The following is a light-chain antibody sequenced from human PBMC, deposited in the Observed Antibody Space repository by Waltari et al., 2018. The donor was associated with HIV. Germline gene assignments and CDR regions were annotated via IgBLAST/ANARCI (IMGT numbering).Light chain of an antibody. CDR3: VLYMGSGVWV. J-gene: IGLJ3*02. Sequence: QTVVTQEPSFSVSPGGTVTPTCGLSSGSVSTNSYPSWYQQTPGQAPRTLTYSTNPRSSGVPDRFSGSILGNKAALTITGAQADDESDYYCVLYMGSGVWVFGGGTKLTVL. CDR1: SGSVSTNSY. CDR2: STN. V-gene: IGLV8-61*01.